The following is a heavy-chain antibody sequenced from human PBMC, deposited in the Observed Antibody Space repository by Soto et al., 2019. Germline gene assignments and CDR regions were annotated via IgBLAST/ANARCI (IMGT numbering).Heavy chain of an antibody. CDR1: GGSISSGGYY. V-gene: IGHV4-31*03. D-gene: IGHD3-16*01. J-gene: IGHJ4*02. CDR3: ARDNLRLGFDY. Sequence: QVQLQESGPGLVKPSQTLSLNCTVSGGSISSGGYYWSWIRQHPGKGLEWIGCISYSGSTDYNASLKSRVTISLDTSKNHFSLNLTSVTAADTAVYYCARDNLRLGFDYGGQGTLVSVSS. CDR2: ISYSGST.